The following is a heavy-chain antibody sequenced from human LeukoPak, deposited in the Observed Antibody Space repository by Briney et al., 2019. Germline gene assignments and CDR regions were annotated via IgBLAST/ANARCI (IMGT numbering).Heavy chain of an antibody. CDR1: GYTFTSYD. D-gene: IGHD5-24*01. J-gene: IGHJ4*02. V-gene: IGHV1-8*03. CDR3: ARGKDIAMGY. Sequence: ASVKVSCKASGYTFTSYDINWVRQATGQGLEWMGWMNSNSGNTGYAQKFQGRVTITRNTSISTAYMELSSLRSEDTAVYYCARGKDIAMGYWGQGTLVTVSS. CDR2: MNSNSGNT.